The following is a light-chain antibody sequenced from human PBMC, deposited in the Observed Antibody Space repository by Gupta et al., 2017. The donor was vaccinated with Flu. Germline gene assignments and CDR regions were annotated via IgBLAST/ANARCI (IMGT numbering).Light chain of an antibody. CDR1: SSDVGAYNY. V-gene: IGLV2-14*01. CDR3: SSYTGSGTV. Sequence: QSALTQPASVSGSPGQSITLSCTGTSSDVGAYNYVSRYQQHPGEAPRLMIYEVSYRPSGISNRFSGSKSGNTASLTISGLRAEDEADYYCSSYTGSGTVFGGGTKVAVL. CDR2: EVS. J-gene: IGLJ3*02.